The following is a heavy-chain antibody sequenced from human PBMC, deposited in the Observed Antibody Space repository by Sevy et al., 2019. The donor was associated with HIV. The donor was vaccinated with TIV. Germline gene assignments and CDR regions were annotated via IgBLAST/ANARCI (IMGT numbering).Heavy chain of an antibody. V-gene: IGHV3-21*01. J-gene: IGHJ4*02. Sequence: GGSLRLSCAASGITFTINTMNWVRQAPGKGLEWVSSISSSSSYIYYADSVKGRFTISRDNAKSSLYLQMNSLRAEDTAVYYCAIDDSNGVCYSHWGQGTLVTVSS. D-gene: IGHD2-8*01. CDR1: GITFTINT. CDR3: AIDDSNGVCYSH. CDR2: ISSSSSYI.